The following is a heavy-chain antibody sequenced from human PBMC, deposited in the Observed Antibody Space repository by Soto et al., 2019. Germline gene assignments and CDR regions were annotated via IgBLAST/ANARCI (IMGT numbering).Heavy chain of an antibody. CDR2: ISNSGST. CDR3: ATESGSTYGYFDY. Sequence: PSETLSLTCTVSGGSVTSDEDYWSWIRQSPGKGLAWIGYISNSGSTGYNPSLKTRLSMSVDRSTNQFTLRLTSGTAADTAVYFCATESGSTYGYFDYWGKGTQVTVSS. V-gene: IGHV4-30-4*01. J-gene: IGHJ4*02. D-gene: IGHD4-17*01. CDR1: GGSVTSDEDY.